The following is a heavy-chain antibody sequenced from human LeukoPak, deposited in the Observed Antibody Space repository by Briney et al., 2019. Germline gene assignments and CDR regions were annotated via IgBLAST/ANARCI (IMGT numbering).Heavy chain of an antibody. J-gene: IGHJ4*02. V-gene: IGHV5-51*01. CDR2: IYPVDSDI. CDR1: GYSFTTYW. D-gene: IGHD4-23*01. Sequence: GESLKISCKGSGYSFTTYWIGWVRQMPGKGLEWMGIIYPVDSDIRISPSFQGQVTISVDKFISTAYLQWSSLKASDTAIYYCARRAVVIGVGYFDYWGQGTLVTVSS. CDR3: ARRAVVIGVGYFDY.